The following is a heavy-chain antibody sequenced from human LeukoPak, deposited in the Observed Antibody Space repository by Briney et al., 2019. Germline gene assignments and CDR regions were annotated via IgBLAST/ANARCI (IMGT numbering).Heavy chain of an antibody. CDR2: TYYSGST. V-gene: IGHV4-59*01. Sequence: SETLSLTCTVSGGSISSYYWSWIRQPPGKGLEWIGYTYYSGSTNYNPSLKSRVTISVDTSKNQFSLKLSSVTAADTAVYYCASRNWDSGGFDIWGQGTMVTVSS. D-gene: IGHD1-7*01. CDR3: ASRNWDSGGFDI. CDR1: GGSISSYY. J-gene: IGHJ3*02.